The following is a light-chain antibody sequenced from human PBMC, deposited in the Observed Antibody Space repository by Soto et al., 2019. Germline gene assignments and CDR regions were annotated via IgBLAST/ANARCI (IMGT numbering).Light chain of an antibody. V-gene: IGKV3D-15*01. CDR1: QGVSSN. CDR2: GAS. Sequence: ELVMTQSPATLSVSPGARASLSCRASQGVSSNLAWYQQKPGQAPRLLIYGASTRASDIPDRFSGIVSGTEFTLTISSLQPEDYATYYGQQYNSYSPLTFGGGTKVDIK. J-gene: IGKJ4*01. CDR3: QQYNSYSPLT.